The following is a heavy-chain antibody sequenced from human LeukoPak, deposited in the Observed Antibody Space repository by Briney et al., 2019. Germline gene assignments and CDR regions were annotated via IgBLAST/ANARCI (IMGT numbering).Heavy chain of an antibody. CDR1: GGSISSYY. Sequence: SETLSLTCTVSGGSISSYYWSWIRQPPGKGLEWIGYIYYSGSTNYNPSLKSRVTISVDTSKNQFSLKLSSVTAADTAVYYCARRGGGSYWGPRVLAHFDYWGQGTLVTVSS. CDR2: IYYSGST. CDR3: ARRGGGSYWGPRVLAHFDY. J-gene: IGHJ4*02. D-gene: IGHD1-26*01. V-gene: IGHV4-59*01.